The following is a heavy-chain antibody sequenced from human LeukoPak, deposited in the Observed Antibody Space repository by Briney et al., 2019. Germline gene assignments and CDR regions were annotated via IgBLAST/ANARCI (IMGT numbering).Heavy chain of an antibody. D-gene: IGHD2-21*02. CDR2: IYHSGST. V-gene: IGHV4-30-2*01. J-gene: IGHJ3*02. CDR1: GGSISSGGYS. Sequence: SETLSLTCAVSGGSISSGGYSLSWIRQAPGKGLEWIVYIYHSGSTYYNPSLKSRVTISVDRSKNQFSLKLSSVTAADTAVYYCARGNHCGGDCYADAFDIWGQGTTVTVSS. CDR3: ARGNHCGGDCYADAFDI.